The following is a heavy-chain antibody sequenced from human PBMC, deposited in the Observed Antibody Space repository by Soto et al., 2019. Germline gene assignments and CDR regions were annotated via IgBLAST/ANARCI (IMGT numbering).Heavy chain of an antibody. V-gene: IGHV4-4*07. D-gene: IGHD3-9*01. J-gene: IGHJ5*02. Sequence: PAPLSLTCTFYIGSIISYYWSWIRQTAGKGLEWIGRIYTSGSTNYNPSLKSRVTMSVDTSKNQFSLKLSSVTAADTAVYYCARDLIQVLVISGRGNYAWNWFDPWGQGTLVTVSS. CDR1: IGSIISYY. CDR2: IYTSGST. CDR3: ARDLIQVLVISGRGNYAWNWFDP.